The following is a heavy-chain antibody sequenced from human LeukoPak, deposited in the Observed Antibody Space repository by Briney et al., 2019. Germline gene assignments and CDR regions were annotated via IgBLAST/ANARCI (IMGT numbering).Heavy chain of an antibody. CDR2: IIPIFGTA. Sequence: SVKVSCKASGYTFTGFAISWVRQAPGQGLEWMGGIIPIFGTANYAQKFQGRVTITADESTSTAYMELSSLRSEDTAVYYCRIVVVTADWYFDLWGRGTLVTVSS. V-gene: IGHV1-69*13. D-gene: IGHD3-22*01. CDR3: RIVVVTADWYFDL. CDR1: GYTFTGFA. J-gene: IGHJ2*01.